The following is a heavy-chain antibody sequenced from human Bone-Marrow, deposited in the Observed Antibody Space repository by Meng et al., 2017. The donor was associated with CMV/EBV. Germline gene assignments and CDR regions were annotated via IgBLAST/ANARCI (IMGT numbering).Heavy chain of an antibody. D-gene: IGHD6-13*01. CDR1: GGSISSSSYY. Sequence: SETLSLTCTVSGGSISSSSYYWGWIRQPPGKGLEWIGSIYYSGSTYYNPSLKSRVTISVDTSKNQSSLKLSSVTAADTAVYYCARDRGYSSSRRIKDYYYGMDVWGQGTTVTVSS. V-gene: IGHV4-39*07. J-gene: IGHJ6*02. CDR2: IYYSGST. CDR3: ARDRGYSSSRRIKDYYYGMDV.